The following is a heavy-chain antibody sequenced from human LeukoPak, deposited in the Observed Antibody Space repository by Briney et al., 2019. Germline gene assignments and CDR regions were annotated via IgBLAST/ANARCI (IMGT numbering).Heavy chain of an antibody. CDR1: GFTLSDHY. J-gene: IGHJ4*02. CDR3: APLSPLD. Sequence: PGGSLRLSCGASGFTLSDHYIDWVRQAPGKGLEWVGRSRDKANSYSTEYAASVKGRFTISRDDSKHSLYLQMNSLKTEDTAVYYCAPLSPLDWGQGTLVTVSS. CDR2: SRDKANSYST. V-gene: IGHV3-72*01.